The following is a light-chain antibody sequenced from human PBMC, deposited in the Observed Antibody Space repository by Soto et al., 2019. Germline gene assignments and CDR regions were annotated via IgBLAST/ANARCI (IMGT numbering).Light chain of an antibody. CDR3: QQYNSYSTWT. CDR1: QSISSW. V-gene: IGKV1-5*01. CDR2: DAS. Sequence: DIQMTRSRSSLSASVGDRVTITCRSSQSISSWLAWYQHQPGKAPKLLIYDASSLESGVPSRFSGSGSGTEFTLTISSLQPHDFATYYCQQYNSYSTWTFGQGTKVDIK. J-gene: IGKJ1*01.